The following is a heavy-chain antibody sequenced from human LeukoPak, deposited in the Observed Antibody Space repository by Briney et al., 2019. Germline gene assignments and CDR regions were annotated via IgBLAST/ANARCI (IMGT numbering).Heavy chain of an antibody. CDR3: AREGPSVTPYY. Sequence: AGGSLRLSCAASGFKFSSNWMSWVRQAPGKGLEWVANIKQDGSEEYYVDSVKGRFTISRDNAKNSLYLQMNSLRAEDTAVYYCAREGPSVTPYYWGQGTLVTVSS. CDR2: IKQDGSEE. V-gene: IGHV3-7*01. D-gene: IGHD4-17*01. J-gene: IGHJ4*02. CDR1: GFKFSSNW.